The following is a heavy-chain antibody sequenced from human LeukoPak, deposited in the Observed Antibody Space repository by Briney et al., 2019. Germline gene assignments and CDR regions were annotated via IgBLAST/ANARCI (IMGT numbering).Heavy chain of an antibody. CDR3: ARAGSSWYNWFDP. V-gene: IGHV4-59*10. CDR2: IYTSGST. CDR1: GGSFSGYY. J-gene: IGHJ5*02. Sequence: PSETLSLTCAVYGGSFSGYYWSWIRQPAGKGLEWIGRIYTSGSTNYNPSLKSRVTMSVDTSKNQFSLKLSSVTAADTAVYYCARAGSSWYNWFDPWGQGTLVTVSS. D-gene: IGHD6-13*01.